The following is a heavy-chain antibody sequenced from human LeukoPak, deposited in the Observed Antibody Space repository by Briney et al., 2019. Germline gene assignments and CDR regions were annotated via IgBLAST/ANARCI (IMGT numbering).Heavy chain of an antibody. CDR2: ISPDGRST. CDR1: GFTFSVFW. Sequence: PGGSLRLPCAASGFTFSVFWMFWDRQAPGQGLVWVSHISPDGRSTNYADSVKGRFTISRDNARDTLYLQLNSLTAEDTAVYYCAMGYKSAYSWDYWGQGTLVTVSS. V-gene: IGHV3-74*01. CDR3: AMGYKSAYSWDY. J-gene: IGHJ4*02. D-gene: IGHD5-18*01.